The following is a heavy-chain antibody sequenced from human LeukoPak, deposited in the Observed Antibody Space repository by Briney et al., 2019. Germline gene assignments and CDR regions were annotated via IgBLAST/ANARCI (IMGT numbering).Heavy chain of an antibody. D-gene: IGHD3-10*01. Sequence: GGSLRLSCAASGFTFSSYSMNWVRQAPGKGLEWVSSISSSSSYIYYADSVKGRFTVSRDNAKNSVYLQMNSLRAEDTAVYYCARDRRNYYYGSGSYYGYWGQGTLVTVSS. J-gene: IGHJ4*02. CDR2: ISSSSSYI. V-gene: IGHV3-21*01. CDR1: GFTFSSYS. CDR3: ARDRRNYYYGSGSYYGY.